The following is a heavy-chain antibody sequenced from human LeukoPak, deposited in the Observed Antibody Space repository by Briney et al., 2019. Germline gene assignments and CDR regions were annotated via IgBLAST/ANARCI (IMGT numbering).Heavy chain of an antibody. CDR1: GFTVSSNY. V-gene: IGHV4-59*05. Sequence: GSLRLSCAASGFTVSSNYMSWVRQAPGKGLEWIGSIYYSGSTYYNPSLKSRVTISVDTSKNQFSLKLSSVTAADTAVYYCARYSGSYPEFDYWGQGTLVTVSS. CDR2: IYYSGST. CDR3: ARYSGSYPEFDY. D-gene: IGHD1-26*01. J-gene: IGHJ4*02.